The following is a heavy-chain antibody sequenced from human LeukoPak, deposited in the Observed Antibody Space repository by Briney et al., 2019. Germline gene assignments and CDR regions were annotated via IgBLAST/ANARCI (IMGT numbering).Heavy chain of an antibody. CDR3: ARHWLNYYDSSGYYDY. V-gene: IGHV4-39*01. J-gene: IGHJ4*02. Sequence: SETLSLTCTVSGGSISSSSYYWGWVRQPPGKGLEWIGSIYYSGSTYYNPSLKSRVTISVDTSKNQFSLKLSSVTAADTAVYYCARHWLNYYDSSGYYDYWGQGTLVIVSS. CDR1: GGSISSSSYY. CDR2: IYYSGST. D-gene: IGHD3-22*01.